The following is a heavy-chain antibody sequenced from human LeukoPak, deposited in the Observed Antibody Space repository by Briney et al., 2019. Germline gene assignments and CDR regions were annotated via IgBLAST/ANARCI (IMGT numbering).Heavy chain of an antibody. CDR2: IYHSGST. J-gene: IGHJ4*02. CDR3: AGNGGNSNFDY. CDR1: GGSISSSNW. D-gene: IGHD4-23*01. Sequence: SETLSLTCAVSGGSISSSNWWSWVRQPPGKGLEWIGEIYHSGSTNYNPSLKSRVSISVDKSKNQFSLKLSSVIAADTAMYYCAGNGGNSNFDYWGQGTLVTVSS. V-gene: IGHV4-4*02.